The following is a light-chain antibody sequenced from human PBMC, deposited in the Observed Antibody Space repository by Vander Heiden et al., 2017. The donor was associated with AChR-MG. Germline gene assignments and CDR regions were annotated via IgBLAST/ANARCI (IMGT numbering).Light chain of an antibody. V-gene: IGKV1-39*01. J-gene: IGKJ1*01. CDR2: AAS. CDR1: QSISSY. CDR3: QQSYSTPRT. Sequence: DIQITQSPSSLSASVGDRVTITCRASQSISSYLNWDQQKQGKDTKLLSYAASSLQSGVPARFSGSGSGTDVTLTISSLQPEDFATYYCQQSYSTPRTFGQGTKVESK.